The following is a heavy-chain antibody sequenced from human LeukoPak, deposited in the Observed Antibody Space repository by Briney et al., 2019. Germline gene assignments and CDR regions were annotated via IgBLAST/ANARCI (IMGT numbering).Heavy chain of an antibody. CDR1: GFTFSSYG. CDR2: ISGSGGRT. J-gene: IGHJ4*02. D-gene: IGHD3-10*01. V-gene: IGHV3-23*01. CDR3: AKGLTWFGESPGGFDY. Sequence: PGGSLRLSCAASGFTFSSYGMSWVRQAPGKGLEGVSGISGSGGRTDYADSVKGRFTISRDNSKNTLYLNMNSLRAEDTAVYYCAKGLTWFGESPGGFDYWGQGTLFTVSS.